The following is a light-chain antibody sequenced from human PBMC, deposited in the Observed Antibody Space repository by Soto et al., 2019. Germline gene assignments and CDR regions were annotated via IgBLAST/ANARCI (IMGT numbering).Light chain of an antibody. V-gene: IGKV1-39*01. J-gene: IGKJ1*01. CDR3: KQSFTTWT. CDR2: AAS. CDR1: QSVGNF. Sequence: DIQMTQSPSSLSASVGDRVTITCRASQSVGNFLNWYQQKPGLPPKYLIYAASNLRSGVPSRFSDSGSGTDFTLTISKLQPEDFATYYCKQSFTTWTFGQGTKVEVK.